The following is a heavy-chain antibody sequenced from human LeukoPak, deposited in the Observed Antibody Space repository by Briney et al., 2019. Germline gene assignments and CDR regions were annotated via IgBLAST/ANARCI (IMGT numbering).Heavy chain of an antibody. Sequence: ASVKVSCKVSGYTLTELSMHWVRQAPGKGLEWMGGFDPEDGETIYAQKFQGRVTMTEDTSTDTAYMELSSLRSEDTAVYYCATVKAKYYYDSSGYYWGQGTLVPVSS. D-gene: IGHD3-22*01. CDR1: GYTLTELS. V-gene: IGHV1-24*01. CDR2: FDPEDGET. J-gene: IGHJ4*02. CDR3: ATVKAKYYYDSSGYY.